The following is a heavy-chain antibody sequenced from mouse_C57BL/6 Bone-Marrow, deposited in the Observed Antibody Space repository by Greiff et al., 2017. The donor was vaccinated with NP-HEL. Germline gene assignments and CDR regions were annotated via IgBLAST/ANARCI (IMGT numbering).Heavy chain of an antibody. CDR2: ISYDGSN. J-gene: IGHJ3*01. CDR1: GYSITSGYY. CDR3: AREGDYDEGLAY. V-gene: IGHV3-6*01. Sequence: ESGPGLVKPSQSLSLTCSVTGYSITSGYYWNWIRQFPGNKLEWMGYISYDGSNNYNPSLKNRISITRDTSKNQFFLKLNSVTTEDTATYYCAREGDYDEGLAYWGQGTLVTVSA. D-gene: IGHD2-4*01.